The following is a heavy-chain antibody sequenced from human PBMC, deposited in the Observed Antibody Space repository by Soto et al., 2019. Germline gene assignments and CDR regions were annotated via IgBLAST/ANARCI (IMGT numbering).Heavy chain of an antibody. Sequence: LALTCSVSGRSMSSNYWSWIRQSPDKGLEWLGYVFYGGTDYNPSLGGRVSMSVETSKSQFSLKLTSVTVADTAVYYCASYRGALYFESWGPGILVTVSS. V-gene: IGHV4-59*01. D-gene: IGHD3-16*01. CDR2: VFYGGT. J-gene: IGHJ4*02. CDR1: GRSMSSNY. CDR3: ASYRGALYFES.